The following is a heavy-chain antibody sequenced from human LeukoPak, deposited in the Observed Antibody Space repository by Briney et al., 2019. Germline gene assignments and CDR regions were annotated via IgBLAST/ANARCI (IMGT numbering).Heavy chain of an antibody. D-gene: IGHD4-17*01. J-gene: IGHJ3*02. CDR2: INPSGGST. CDR1: GYTFTSYY. CDR3: ARGNGDYDDAFDI. V-gene: IGHV1-46*01. Sequence: ASVKVSCKASGYTFTSYYMHWVRQAPGQRLAWMGIINPSGGSTSYAQKFQGRVTMTRDTSTSTVYMELSSLRSEDTAVYYCARGNGDYDDAFDIWGQGTMVTVSS.